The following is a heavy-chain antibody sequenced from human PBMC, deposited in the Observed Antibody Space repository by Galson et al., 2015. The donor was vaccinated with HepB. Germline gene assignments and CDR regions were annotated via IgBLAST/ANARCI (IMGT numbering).Heavy chain of an antibody. D-gene: IGHD3-22*01. CDR1: GLSFTTSGEG. V-gene: IGHV2-5*02. CDR2: IYWDDAK. CDR3: TNRRKDSSGYYHHY. Sequence: PALVKPTQTLTLTCTFSGLSFTTSGEGVGWIRQPPGKALEWLALIYWDDAKRYSPSLKSRLTITKDTPKNQVVLTMTNMDPVDTATYYCTNRRKDSSGYYHHYWGQGTLVTVSS. J-gene: IGHJ4*02.